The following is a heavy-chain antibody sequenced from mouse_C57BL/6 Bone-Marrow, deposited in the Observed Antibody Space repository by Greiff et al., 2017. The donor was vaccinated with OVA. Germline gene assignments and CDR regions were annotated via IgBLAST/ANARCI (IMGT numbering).Heavy chain of an antibody. J-gene: IGHJ1*03. D-gene: IGHD1-1*01. V-gene: IGHV1-72*01. CDR2: IDPNSGGT. CDR1: GYTFTSYW. Sequence: QVQLQQSGAELVKPGASVKLSCKASGYTFTSYWMHWVKQRPGRGLEWIGRIDPNSGGTKYNEKFKSKATLTVDKPSSTAYMQLSSLTSEDSAVYYCASRDYYGSSYVYWYFDVWGTGTTVTVSS. CDR3: ASRDYYGSSYVYWYFDV.